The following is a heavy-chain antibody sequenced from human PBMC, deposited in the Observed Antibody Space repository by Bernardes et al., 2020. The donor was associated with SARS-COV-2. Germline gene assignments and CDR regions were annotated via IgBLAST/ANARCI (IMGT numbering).Heavy chain of an antibody. CDR2: ISGSGGST. D-gene: IGHD3-3*01. Sequence: GSLSLSCAASGFTFSRYAMSWVRPAPGKGLEWVSAISGSGGSTYYADSVKGRFTISRDNSKNTLYLQMNSLRAEDTAVYYCAKGGPAGTIFGVVIIEDAFDIWGQGTMVTVSS. V-gene: IGHV3-23*01. CDR3: AKGGPAGTIFGVVIIEDAFDI. J-gene: IGHJ3*02. CDR1: GFTFSRYA.